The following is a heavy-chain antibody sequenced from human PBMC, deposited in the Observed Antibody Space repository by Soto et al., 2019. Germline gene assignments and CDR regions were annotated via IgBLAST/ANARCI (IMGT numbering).Heavy chain of an antibody. CDR3: ARVAWYDYGDYRAGY. J-gene: IGHJ4*02. CDR1: GFTFSSYW. CDR2: INSDGSST. V-gene: IGHV3-74*01. Sequence: EVQLVESGGGLVQPGGSLRLSCAASGFTFSSYWMHWVRQAPGKGLVWVSRINSDGSSTSYADSVKGRFTISRDNAKNTLYLQMNSLRAEDTAVYYCARVAWYDYGDYRAGYWGQGTLVTVSS. D-gene: IGHD4-17*01.